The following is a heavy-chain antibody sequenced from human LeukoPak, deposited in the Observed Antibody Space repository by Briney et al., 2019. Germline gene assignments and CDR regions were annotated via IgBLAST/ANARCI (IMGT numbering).Heavy chain of an antibody. Sequence: PGGTLRLSCVVSGFTLSTYWMHWVRQAPGKGLVWVSRINSNGSATSYADSVMVRFTISRDSAKNTLDLQMNSLRPEDTAVYYCARGNKWSFDSWGQGALVTVSS. CDR2: INSNGSAT. J-gene: IGHJ4*02. V-gene: IGHV3-74*01. CDR1: GFTLSTYW. D-gene: IGHD2-15*01. CDR3: ARGNKWSFDS.